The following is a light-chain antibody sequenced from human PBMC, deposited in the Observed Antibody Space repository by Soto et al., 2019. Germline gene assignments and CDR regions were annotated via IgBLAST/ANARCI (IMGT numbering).Light chain of an antibody. Sequence: QSALTQPASVSGSPGQSITISCTGTSSDVGGYNYVSWYQQHPGKAPKLMIYDVTDRPSGVSNRFSGSKSGNTASLTISGLQAEDEDDYYCSSYTSTSTHWVFGTGTKVTVL. J-gene: IGLJ1*01. V-gene: IGLV2-14*01. CDR1: SSDVGGYNY. CDR3: SSYTSTSTHWV. CDR2: DVT.